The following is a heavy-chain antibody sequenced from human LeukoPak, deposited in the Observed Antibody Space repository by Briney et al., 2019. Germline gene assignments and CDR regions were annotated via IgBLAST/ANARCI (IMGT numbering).Heavy chain of an antibody. Sequence: ASVKVSCKASGYTFTGYYMHWVRQAPGQGLEWMGWINPNSGGTNYAQKFQGRVTMTRDTSISTAYMELSRLRSDDTAVYYCARVGTITMGEIDEPWGQGTLVTVSS. CDR3: ARVGTITMGEIDEP. J-gene: IGHJ5*02. CDR1: GYTFTGYY. CDR2: INPNSGGT. V-gene: IGHV1-2*02. D-gene: IGHD3-10*01.